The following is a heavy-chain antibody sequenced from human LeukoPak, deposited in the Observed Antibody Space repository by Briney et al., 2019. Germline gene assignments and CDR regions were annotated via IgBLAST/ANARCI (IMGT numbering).Heavy chain of an antibody. CDR1: GGSFSSYY. V-gene: IGHV4-4*07. CDR2: IYTSGST. D-gene: IGHD3-22*01. Sequence: PSETLSLTCTVSGGSFSSYYWSWIRQPAGKGLEWIGRIYTSGSTNYNPSLKSRVTMSVDTSKNQFSLKLSSVTAADTAVYYCARESYYDSSGYYPRLFDYWGQGTLVTVSS. CDR3: ARESYYDSSGYYPRLFDY. J-gene: IGHJ4*02.